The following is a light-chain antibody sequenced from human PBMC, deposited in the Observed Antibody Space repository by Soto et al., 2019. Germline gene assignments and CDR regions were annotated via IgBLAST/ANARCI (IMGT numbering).Light chain of an antibody. V-gene: IGLV2-8*01. J-gene: IGLJ1*01. CDR3: TSYAGGNNV. CDR1: STDVGGYDY. Sequence: QSALTQPASAAGSPGQSVTISCTGTSTDVGGYDYVSWYQQHPGKVPKLMIYEVNKRPSGVPDRFSGSKSGNTASLTVSGLQPEDEADYYCTSYAGGNNVFGTGTKVTVL. CDR2: EVN.